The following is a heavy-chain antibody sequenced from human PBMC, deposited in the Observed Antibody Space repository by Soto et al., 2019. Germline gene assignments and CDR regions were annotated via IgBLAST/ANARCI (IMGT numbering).Heavy chain of an antibody. V-gene: IGHV3-74*01. CDR3: ASGVGDGPKDV. Sequence: EVQLVESGGGLVQPGGSLRLSCAASGFTFSSYWMHWVRQAPGKGLVWVSRINSDGSSTSYADSVKGRFTISRDNAKNTRYLQMNSLRAEDTAVYYCASGVGDGPKDVWGQGTTVTVSS. D-gene: IGHD2-15*01. CDR2: INSDGSST. CDR1: GFTFSSYW. J-gene: IGHJ6*02.